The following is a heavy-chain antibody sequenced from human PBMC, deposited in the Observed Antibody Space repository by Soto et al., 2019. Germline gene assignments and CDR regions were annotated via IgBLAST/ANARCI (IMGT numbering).Heavy chain of an antibody. CDR1: RFTFSDYG. V-gene: IGHV3-30*18. J-gene: IGHJ4*02. Sequence: QVLLVESGGGVVQPGRSLRLSCAASRFTFSDYGMHWVRQAPGKGLEWVAGISHGATRKSYSDSVKGRFIISRDNSKKMLYLQLNSRRREDTAVYYCAKDWVGGSNRYQLDYWGRGTLVTVSS. CDR2: ISHGATRK. CDR3: AKDWVGGSNRYQLDY. D-gene: IGHD4-4*01.